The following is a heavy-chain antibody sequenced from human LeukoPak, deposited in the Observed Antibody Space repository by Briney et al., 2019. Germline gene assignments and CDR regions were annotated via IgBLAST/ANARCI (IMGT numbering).Heavy chain of an antibody. CDR3: ARGSRIVGVRDGSAFDI. Sequence: SLKVSCKASGGTFSSYAISWVRQAPAQGLEWMGGIIPIFGTANYAQKFQGRVTITADESTSTAYMELSSLRSEDTAVYYCARGSRIVGVRDGSAFDIWGQGTMVTVSS. V-gene: IGHV1-69*01. D-gene: IGHD1-26*01. J-gene: IGHJ3*02. CDR2: IIPIFGTA. CDR1: GGTFSSYA.